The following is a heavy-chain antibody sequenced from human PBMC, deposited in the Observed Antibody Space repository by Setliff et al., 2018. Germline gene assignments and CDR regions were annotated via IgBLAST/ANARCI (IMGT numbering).Heavy chain of an antibody. CDR1: GYTFAKYG. V-gene: IGHV1-18*01. CDR3: VRAPPTVVIPPGRAFFDP. J-gene: IGHJ5*02. CDR2: ISGYNGYT. Sequence: GASVKVSCKAFGYTFAKYGTSWVRQAPGQGLEWMGWISGYNGYTVYAQKLQGRVTLTTDTSTGTANMELRSLRSDDTAVYYCVRAPPTVVIPPGRAFFDPWGQGTLVTVS. D-gene: IGHD2-2*01.